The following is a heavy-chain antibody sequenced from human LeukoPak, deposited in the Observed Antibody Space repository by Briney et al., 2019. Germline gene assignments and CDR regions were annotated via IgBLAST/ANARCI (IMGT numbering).Heavy chain of an antibody. CDR3: ARIVAKIEWDDY. V-gene: IGHV1-2*06. Sequence: GASVKLSCKASGYTLTDYYMHWVRQAPGQGLEWMGRINPNSGGTNYAQKFQGRVTITRDTSISTAYMELSRLRSDDTAVYDCARIVAKIEWDDYWGQGTLVTVSS. CDR1: GYTLTDYY. J-gene: IGHJ4*02. D-gene: IGHD5-12*01. CDR2: INPNSGGT.